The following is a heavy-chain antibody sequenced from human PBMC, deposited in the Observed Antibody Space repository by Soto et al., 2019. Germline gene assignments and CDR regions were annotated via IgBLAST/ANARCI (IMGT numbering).Heavy chain of an antibody. J-gene: IGHJ3*02. CDR3: AEDIVVVPVSHLKTGNDAFDI. CDR1: GFTFISYA. V-gene: IGHV3-23*01. CDR2: ISGSGGST. D-gene: IGHD2-2*01. Sequence: GGSLRLSCAASGFTFISYAMSWVRQAPWKGLEWVSAISGSGGSTYYADSVKGRSTISRDNSKNTLYLQMNSLRAEDTAVYYCAEDIVVVPVSHLKTGNDAFDIWGQGTMVTVSS.